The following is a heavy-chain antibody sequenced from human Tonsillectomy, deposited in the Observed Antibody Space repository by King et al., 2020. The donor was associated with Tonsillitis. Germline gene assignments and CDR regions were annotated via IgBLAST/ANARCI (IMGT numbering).Heavy chain of an antibody. Sequence: EVQLVESGGGLVKPGGSLRLSCAASGFTFSSYSMNWVRQAPGKGLEWVSSISSGSRYIYYADSVKGRFTISRDNAKNSLYLQMNSLKAEDTAMYYCARDHYYESSGWSAAFDIWGQGTMVTVSS. J-gene: IGHJ3*02. CDR3: ARDHYYESSGWSAAFDI. D-gene: IGHD3-22*01. V-gene: IGHV3-21*01. CDR1: GFTFSSYS. CDR2: ISSGSRYI.